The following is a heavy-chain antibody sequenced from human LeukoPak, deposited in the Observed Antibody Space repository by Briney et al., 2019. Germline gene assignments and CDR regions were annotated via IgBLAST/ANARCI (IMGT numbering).Heavy chain of an antibody. CDR2: ISSSSSYI. Sequence: GGSLRLSCAASGFTFSSYSLNWVRQAPGQGLEWVSSISSSSSYIYYADSVKGRFTISRDNAKNSLYLQMNSLRAEATAVYYCARSVTTSFGVDYWGQGTLVTVSS. J-gene: IGHJ4*02. CDR3: ARSVTTSFGVDY. CDR1: GFTFSSYS. D-gene: IGHD4-17*01. V-gene: IGHV3-21*01.